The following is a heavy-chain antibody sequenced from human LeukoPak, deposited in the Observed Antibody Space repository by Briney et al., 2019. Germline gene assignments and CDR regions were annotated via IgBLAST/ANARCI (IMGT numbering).Heavy chain of an antibody. Sequence: PGGSLRLSCAASGFTVRSSYMSWVRQAPGRGLEWVSVIYSGGSPDYADSAKGRFTISTDNSKNTLYLQMNSLRVEDTAVYYCARDGADNSGYYFGSLWGQGTVVTVSS. D-gene: IGHD3-22*01. CDR3: ARDGADNSGYYFGSL. CDR2: IYSGGSP. CDR1: GFTVRSSY. V-gene: IGHV3-53*01. J-gene: IGHJ3*01.